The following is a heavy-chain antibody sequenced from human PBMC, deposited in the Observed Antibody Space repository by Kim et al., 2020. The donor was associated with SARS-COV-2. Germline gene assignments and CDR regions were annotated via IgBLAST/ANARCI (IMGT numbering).Heavy chain of an antibody. CDR2: ISYDGTNK. J-gene: IGHJ6*02. V-gene: IGHV3-30*18. CDR3: AKDLKDMVLSSYYHGMDV. D-gene: IGHD3-10*01. Sequence: GGSLRLSCAASGFTFSSYGMHWVRQAPGKGLEWVAIISYDGTNKYYADSVKGRFSISRDNSKNTLSLQMNSLRAEDTAVYYCAKDLKDMVLSSYYHGMDVWGQGTTVTVSS. CDR1: GFTFSSYG.